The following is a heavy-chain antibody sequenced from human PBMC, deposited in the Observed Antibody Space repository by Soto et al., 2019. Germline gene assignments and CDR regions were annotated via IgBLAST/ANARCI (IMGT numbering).Heavy chain of an antibody. CDR1: GFRFSSYG. J-gene: IGHJ4*02. D-gene: IGHD3-22*01. CDR3: PTAGKDDSVKGGFDN. Sequence: QVQLVESGGGVVQPGRSLRLSCAASGFRFSSYGMNWVRQSPGKGLEWVAVIWYDGSNKFYGNSVKGRFTISRDNSRNTLYLQINSLRDEDTAVYYCPTAGKDDSVKGGFDNWGQGTLVTDSS. V-gene: IGHV3-33*01. CDR2: IWYDGSNK.